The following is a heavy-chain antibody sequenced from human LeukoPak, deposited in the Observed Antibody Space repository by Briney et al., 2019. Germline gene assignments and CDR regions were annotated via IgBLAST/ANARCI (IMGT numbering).Heavy chain of an antibody. D-gene: IGHD4-23*01. CDR1: GLTFSSYT. Sequence: GGSLRLSCGASGLTFSSYTMSWVRQAPGKGLEWVSVISGSGTSTFYADSVKGRFTISRDNSKNTLYLQMNSLRADDTAVYYCGLGSSGNSFDIWGQGTMVTVSS. CDR2: ISGSGTST. CDR3: GLGSSGNSFDI. V-gene: IGHV3-23*01. J-gene: IGHJ3*02.